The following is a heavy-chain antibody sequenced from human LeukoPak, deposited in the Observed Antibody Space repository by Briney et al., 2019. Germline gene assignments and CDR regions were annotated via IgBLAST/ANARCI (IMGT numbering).Heavy chain of an antibody. CDR2: ISAYNGNT. J-gene: IGHJ5*02. CDR1: GYTFTSYG. V-gene: IGHV1-18*01. CDR3: ARDGCDIVAACRWFDP. Sequence: GASVKVSCKASGYTFTSYGISWVRQAPGQGLEWMGWISAYNGNTNYAQKLQGRVTMTTDTSTSTAYMELRSLRSDDTAVYYCARDGCDIVAACRWFDPWGQGTLVTVSS. D-gene: IGHD2-21*01.